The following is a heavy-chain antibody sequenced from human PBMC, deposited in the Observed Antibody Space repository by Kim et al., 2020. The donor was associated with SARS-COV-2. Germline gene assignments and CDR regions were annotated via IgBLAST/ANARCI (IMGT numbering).Heavy chain of an antibody. CDR3: ARGRRLKAIPTNSGWYRNWFDP. Sequence: SETLSLTCAVYGGSFSGYYWSWIRQPPGKGLEWIGEINHSGSTNYNPSLKSRVTISVDTSKNQFSLNLSSVTAADTAVYYWARGRRLKAIPTNSGWYRNWFDPWGHGTLVTVSS. CDR1: GGSFSGYY. V-gene: IGHV4-34*01. D-gene: IGHD6-19*01. CDR2: INHSGST. J-gene: IGHJ5*02.